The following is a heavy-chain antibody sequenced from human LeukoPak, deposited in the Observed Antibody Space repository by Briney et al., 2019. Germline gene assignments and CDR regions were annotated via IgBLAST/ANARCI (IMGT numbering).Heavy chain of an antibody. J-gene: IGHJ4*02. CDR2: IYYSGST. Sequence: PSETLSLTCAVYGGSISSGGYSWSWIRQPPGKGLEWIGYIYYSGSTYYNPSLKSRVTISVDTSKNQFSLKLSSVTAADTAVYYCARDHGYSANWGQGTLVTVSS. D-gene: IGHD5-18*01. V-gene: IGHV4-30-4*07. CDR3: ARDHGYSAN. CDR1: GGSISSGGYS.